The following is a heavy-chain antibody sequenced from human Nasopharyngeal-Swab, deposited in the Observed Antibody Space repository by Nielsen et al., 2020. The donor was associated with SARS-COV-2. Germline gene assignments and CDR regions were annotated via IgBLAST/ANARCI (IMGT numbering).Heavy chain of an antibody. V-gene: IGHV3-7*01. CDR3: VRQVKMVTTELGDC. CDR2: INEDGSEK. CDR1: VLTVSDHW. D-gene: IGHD4-17*01. Sequence: GESLKISCVASVLTVSDHWMSWVRQAPGKGLEWVGNINEDGSEKRYVESVKGRFTISRDNAQNSLFLQMNSLKAEDTAVYFCVRQVKMVTTELGDCWGQGTLVTVSS. J-gene: IGHJ4*02.